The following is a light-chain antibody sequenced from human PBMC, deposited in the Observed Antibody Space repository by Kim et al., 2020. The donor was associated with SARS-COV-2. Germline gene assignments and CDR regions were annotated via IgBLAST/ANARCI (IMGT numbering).Light chain of an antibody. Sequence: SYELTQPPSVSVAPGKTARITCGGNKSGSKSVHWYQQKPGQAPVLVVYEDSDRPSGIPERFSGSNSGNTATLTISRVEAGDEADYYCQVWDSSSDHVVFGGGTQLTVL. CDR1: KSGSKS. CDR3: QVWDSSSDHVV. CDR2: EDS. V-gene: IGLV3-21*03. J-gene: IGLJ2*01.